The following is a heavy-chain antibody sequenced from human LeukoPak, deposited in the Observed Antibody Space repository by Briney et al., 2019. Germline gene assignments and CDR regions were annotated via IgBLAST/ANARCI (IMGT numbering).Heavy chain of an antibody. D-gene: IGHD6-13*01. V-gene: IGHV3-11*06. CDR1: GFTFSDYY. J-gene: IGHJ4*02. CDR2: ISSSSSYT. CDR3: ARGPLYSSSWYGVDY. Sequence: GGSLRLSCAASGFTFSDYYMSWIRQAPGKGLEWVSYISSSSSYTNYADSVKGRFTISRDNAKNSLYLQMNSLRAEDTAVYYCARGPLYSSSWYGVDYWGQGTLVTVSS.